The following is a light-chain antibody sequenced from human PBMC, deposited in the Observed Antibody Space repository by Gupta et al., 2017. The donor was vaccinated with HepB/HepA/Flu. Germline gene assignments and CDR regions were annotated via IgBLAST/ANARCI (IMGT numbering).Light chain of an antibody. J-gene: IGLJ2*01. CDR1: SSNIGAGYD. V-gene: IGLV1-40*01. CDR3: QSYDSSLSGVV. CDR2: GNS. Sequence: QSVLPQPPSVSGAPGPRVTIPCTGSSSNIGAGYDVHWYQQLPGTAPKLLSYGNSNRPSGVPDRFSGSKSGTSASLAITGLQAEDEADYYCQSYDSSLSGVVFGGGTKLTVL.